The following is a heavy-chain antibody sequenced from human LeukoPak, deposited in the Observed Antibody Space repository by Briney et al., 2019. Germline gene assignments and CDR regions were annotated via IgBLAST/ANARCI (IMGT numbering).Heavy chain of an antibody. J-gene: IGHJ4*02. V-gene: IGHV1-18*01. D-gene: IGHD2-8*01. CDR3: ARAAPRDCTNGICWVDY. CDR2: INANNGNR. CDR1: GYSFTNYG. Sequence: ASLKVSCKASGYSFTNYGFTWVRQAPGQGREWVGWINANNGNRNYAQRLQRRVTMTIDTSTNTAYMELRSLRSDDTAVYYCARAAPRDCTNGICWVDYWGQGTLVTVSS.